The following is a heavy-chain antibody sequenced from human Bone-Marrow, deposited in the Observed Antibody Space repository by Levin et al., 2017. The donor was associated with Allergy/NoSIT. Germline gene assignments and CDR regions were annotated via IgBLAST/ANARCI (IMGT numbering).Heavy chain of an antibody. CDR2: IHYTGSA. J-gene: IGHJ6*02. CDR1: GGSISGGGHY. CDR3: ARAGICGDYRYYYAMDV. Sequence: SETLSLTCTVPGGSISGGGHYWSWIRQHPGRGPEWIGYIHYTGSAHYSPSLQSRAITFVDSSKNHLSLRVNSVTAADTAVYYCARAGICGDYRYYYAMDVWGPGTTVTVSS. V-gene: IGHV4-31*03. D-gene: IGHD4-17*01.